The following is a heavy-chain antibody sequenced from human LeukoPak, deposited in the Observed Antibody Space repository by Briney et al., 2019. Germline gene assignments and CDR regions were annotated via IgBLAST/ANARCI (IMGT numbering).Heavy chain of an antibody. J-gene: IGHJ6*02. CDR1: GFTLSNFA. V-gene: IGHV3-30*03. Sequence: GVSLRLSCAASGFTLSNFAMHWVRQSPGKGLEWVAFTSNDGSNEYYADSVKGRFTISRDNSKNTLYLQLNSLRPEGTAVYYCARGSNYYAMDVWGRGTTVTVSS. CDR3: ARGSNYYAMDV. CDR2: TSNDGSNE.